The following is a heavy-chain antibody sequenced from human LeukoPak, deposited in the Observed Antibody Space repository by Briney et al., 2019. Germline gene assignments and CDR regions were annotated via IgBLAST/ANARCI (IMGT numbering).Heavy chain of an antibody. CDR3: ARVAVEDIVVVPAAYTDY. D-gene: IGHD2-2*01. CDR1: GYTFTSYG. CDR2: ISAYSGNT. Sequence: ASVKVSCKASGYTFTSYGISWVRQAPGQGLEWMGWISAYSGNTNYAQKLQGRVTMTTDTSTSTAYMELRSLRSDDTAVYYCARVAVEDIVVVPAAYTDYWGQGTLVTVSS. J-gene: IGHJ4*02. V-gene: IGHV1-18*01.